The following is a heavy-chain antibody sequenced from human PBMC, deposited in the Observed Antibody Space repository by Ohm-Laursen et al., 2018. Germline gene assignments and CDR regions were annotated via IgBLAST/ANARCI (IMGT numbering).Heavy chain of an antibody. D-gene: IGHD4-17*01. J-gene: IGHJ3*02. CDR2: IIPIFGAT. CDR3: ARGDVDDYGDYHTFDI. CDR1: GGTFNSYV. V-gene: IGHV1-69*13. Sequence: GASVKVSCKASGGTFNSYVISWVRQAPGQGLEWMGGIIPIFGATNYAQKFQGRVTIIADESTSTAYMELSRLRSEDTALYYCARGDVDDYGDYHTFDIWGQGTMVTVSS.